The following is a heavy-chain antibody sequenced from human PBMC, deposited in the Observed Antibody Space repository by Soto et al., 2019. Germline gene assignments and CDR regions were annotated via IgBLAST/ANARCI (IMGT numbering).Heavy chain of an antibody. J-gene: IGHJ6*03. CDR1: GGSISSYY. Sequence: SETLSLTCTVSGGSISSYYWSWIRQPPGKGLEWIGYIYYSGSTNYNPSLKSRVTISVDTSKNQFSLKLSSVTAADTAVYYCARVVTTVTKDYYYMDVWGKGTTVTVSS. D-gene: IGHD4-17*01. CDR2: IYYSGST. CDR3: ARVVTTVTKDYYYMDV. V-gene: IGHV4-59*01.